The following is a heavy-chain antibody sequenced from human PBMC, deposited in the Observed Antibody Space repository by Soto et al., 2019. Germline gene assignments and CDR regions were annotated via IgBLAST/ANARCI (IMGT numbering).Heavy chain of an antibody. Sequence: GGSLRLSCAASGFTFSSYGMHWVRQAPGKGLEWVAVIWYDGSNKYYADSVKGRFTISRDNSKNTLYLQMNSLRAEDTAVYYCARDLSAGGYAFDIWGQGTMVTVSS. CDR3: ARDLSAGGYAFDI. CDR2: IWYDGSNK. CDR1: GFTFSSYG. J-gene: IGHJ3*02. D-gene: IGHD3-10*01. V-gene: IGHV3-33*01.